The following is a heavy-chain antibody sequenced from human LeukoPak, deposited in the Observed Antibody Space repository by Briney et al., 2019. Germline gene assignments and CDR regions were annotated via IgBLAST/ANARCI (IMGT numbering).Heavy chain of an antibody. J-gene: IGHJ5*02. D-gene: IGHD6-13*01. Sequence: GGSLRLSCAASGFTFSIYSMNWVRQAPGKGLEWVSSITTRSSYIYYADSVKDRFTISRDDAKSSLYLQMSSLRAEDTAVYYCARDPAAAGSVWLDPWGQGILVTVSS. CDR2: ITTRSSYI. V-gene: IGHV3-21*01. CDR3: ARDPAAAGSVWLDP. CDR1: GFTFSIYS.